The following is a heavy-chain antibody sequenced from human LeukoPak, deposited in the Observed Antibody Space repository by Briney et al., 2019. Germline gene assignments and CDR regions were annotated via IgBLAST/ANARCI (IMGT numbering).Heavy chain of an antibody. CDR3: VRISCSGGSCYFDY. CDR1: GFTFSGYW. Sequence: QTGGSLRLSCAASGFTFSGYWMHWVGQAPGKGLVWVSRIKSDGSFTDYADSVKGRFTISRDNAQNTLYLQLNSLRAEDTAVYYCVRISCSGGSCYFDYWGQGTLVTVSS. V-gene: IGHV3-74*01. J-gene: IGHJ4*02. CDR2: IKSDGSFT. D-gene: IGHD2-15*01.